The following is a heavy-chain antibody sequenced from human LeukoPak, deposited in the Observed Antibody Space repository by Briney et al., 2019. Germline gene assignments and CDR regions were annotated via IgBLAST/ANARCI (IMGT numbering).Heavy chain of an antibody. CDR3: SRGWLRTNPLDP. D-gene: IGHD5-12*01. CDR2: ISFDGSLR. V-gene: IGHV3-30*04. J-gene: IGHJ5*02. CDR1: GFPFSTSA. Sequence: GRSLRLSCAASGFPFSTSAMHWVRQAPGEGLEWVAVISFDGSLRYAADSLKGRFTVSRDNSNNTVYLGMNSLRREDTAVYYCSRGWLRTNPLDPWGQGTLVTVSS.